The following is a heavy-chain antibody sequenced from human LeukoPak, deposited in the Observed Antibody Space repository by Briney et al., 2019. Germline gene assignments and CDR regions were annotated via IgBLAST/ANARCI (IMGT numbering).Heavy chain of an antibody. CDR1: GLTFSSYW. CDR3: ASYYGDYGY. Sequence: GGSLRLSCAASGLTFSSYWMHWVRQAAGKGLVWVSRINTDGSSTSYADSVKGRFTISRDNAKNTLYLQMNSLRAEDTAVYYCASYYGDYGYWGQGTLVTVSS. D-gene: IGHD3-22*01. V-gene: IGHV3-74*01. CDR2: INTDGSST. J-gene: IGHJ4*02.